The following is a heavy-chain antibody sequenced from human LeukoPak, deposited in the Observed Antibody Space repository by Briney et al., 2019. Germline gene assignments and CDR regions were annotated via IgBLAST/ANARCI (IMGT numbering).Heavy chain of an antibody. J-gene: IGHJ4*02. CDR2: IKSKTDGGTT. CDR1: GFTFSNAW. V-gene: IGHV3-15*01. CDR3: TTDVLQYYYDSSGYLQIDY. D-gene: IGHD3-22*01. Sequence: GGSLRLSCAASGFTFSNAWMSWVRQAPGKGLEWVGRIKSKTDGGTTDYAAPVKGRFTISRDDSKNTLYLQMNSLKTEDTAVYYCTTDVLQYYYDSSGYLQIDYWGQGALVTVSS.